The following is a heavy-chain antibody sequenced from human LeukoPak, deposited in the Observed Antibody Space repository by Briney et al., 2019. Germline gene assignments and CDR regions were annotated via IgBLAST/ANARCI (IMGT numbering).Heavy chain of an antibody. CDR3: ARGGTYSRSPLDY. J-gene: IGHJ4*02. V-gene: IGHV3-74*01. CDR1: GFTLSSYW. D-gene: IGHD6-13*01. CDR2: INSDGSST. Sequence: GGSLRLSCAASGFTLSSYWMHWVRQAPGKGLVWVSRINSDGSSTNYADSVKGRFTISRDNAKNTLYLEMSSLRAEDTAVYYCARGGTYSRSPLDYWGQGTLVTVSS.